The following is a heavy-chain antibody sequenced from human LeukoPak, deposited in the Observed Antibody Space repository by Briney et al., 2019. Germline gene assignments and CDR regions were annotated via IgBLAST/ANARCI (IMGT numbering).Heavy chain of an antibody. D-gene: IGHD2-21*01. CDR1: GYTFTIYD. Sequence: ASVKVSCKASGYTFTIYDINWVRQATGQGLEWMGWMNPNSGNTGYAQKFQGRVTMTRNTSISTAYMELSSLRSEDTAVYYCARGRPTYYCGGDCALGWFDPWGQGTLVTVSS. CDR2: MNPNSGNT. V-gene: IGHV1-8*01. CDR3: ARGRPTYYCGGDCALGWFDP. J-gene: IGHJ5*02.